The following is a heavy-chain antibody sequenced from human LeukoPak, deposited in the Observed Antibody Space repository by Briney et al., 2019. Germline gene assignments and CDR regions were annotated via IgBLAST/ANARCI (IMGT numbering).Heavy chain of an antibody. D-gene: IGHD3-22*01. V-gene: IGHV1-2*02. Sequence: GASVKVSCKASGYTFTGYYMHWVRQAPGQGLEWMGWINPNSGGTNYAQKFQGRVTMTRDTSISTAYMELSRLRSDDTAVYYCARYYYDSSGYYGRNGLDYWGQGTLVTVSS. J-gene: IGHJ4*02. CDR3: ARYYYDSSGYYGRNGLDY. CDR2: INPNSGGT. CDR1: GYTFTGYY.